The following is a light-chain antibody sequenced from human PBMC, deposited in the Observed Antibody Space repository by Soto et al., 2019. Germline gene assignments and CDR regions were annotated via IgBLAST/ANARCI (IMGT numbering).Light chain of an antibody. Sequence: DIVMTHSPDSLPVSLGERATFNCKSSQSVLYSSNNKNYLAWYQQKPGQPPKLLIYWASTRESGVPDRFSGSGSGTDFTLTISSLQAEDVAVYYCQQYYSTPLTFGGGTKVDIK. CDR1: QSVLYSSNNKNY. V-gene: IGKV4-1*01. CDR2: WAS. CDR3: QQYYSTPLT. J-gene: IGKJ4*01.